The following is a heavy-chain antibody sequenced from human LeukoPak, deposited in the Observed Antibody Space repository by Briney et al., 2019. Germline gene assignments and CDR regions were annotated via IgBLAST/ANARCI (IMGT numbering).Heavy chain of an antibody. CDR1: GGSFSGYY. Sequence: SETLSLTCAVYGGSFSGYYWTWIRQPPGKGLEWIGDIDHSGSTNYNPSLKSRVSLSKDTSRNQFSLKLSSVTAADTAVYFCARGRNWGSGKPYLYRGQGTLVTVSS. D-gene: IGHD7-27*01. CDR3: ARGRNWGSGKPYLY. CDR2: IDHSGST. J-gene: IGHJ4*02. V-gene: IGHV4-34*01.